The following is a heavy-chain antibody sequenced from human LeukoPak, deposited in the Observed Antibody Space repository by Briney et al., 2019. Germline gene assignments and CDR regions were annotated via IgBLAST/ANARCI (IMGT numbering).Heavy chain of an antibody. J-gene: IGHJ4*02. CDR1: GFTFSSAW. CDR2: IKSKSDGGTT. V-gene: IGHV3-15*01. D-gene: IGHD5-12*01. Sequence: GGSLRLSCAASGFTFSSAWMKWVRQAPGKGLEWVGRIKSKSDGGTTDYAAPVKGRFTISRDNAKNSLYLQMNSLRAEDTAVYYCAREGVATTPALDYWGQGTLVTVSS. CDR3: AREGVATTPALDY.